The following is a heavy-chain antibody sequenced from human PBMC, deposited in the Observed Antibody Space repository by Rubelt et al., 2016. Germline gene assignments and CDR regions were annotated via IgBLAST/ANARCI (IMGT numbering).Heavy chain of an antibody. J-gene: IGHJ3*02. Sequence: QLQLQESGPGLVEPSETLSLTCSVSGGSISSRTYYWGWIRQPPGKALEWIGNIYYSGSTYYNPSLKSRVTISVDTSKNQFSLKLSAVTAADTAVYYCARGNVVGILDGFEIWGQGTTVTVSS. D-gene: IGHD2-21*01. V-gene: IGHV4-39*07. CDR1: GGSISSRTYY. CDR2: IYYSGST. CDR3: ARGNVVGILDGFEI.